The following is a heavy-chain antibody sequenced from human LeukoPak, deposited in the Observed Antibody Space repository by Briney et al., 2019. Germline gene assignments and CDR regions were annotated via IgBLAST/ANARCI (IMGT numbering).Heavy chain of an antibody. CDR3: AGGASEYSSSGDFAY. D-gene: IGHD6-6*01. CDR1: GFTFSTYS. J-gene: IGHJ4*02. Sequence: HPGGSLRLSCVVSGFTFSTYSMNWVRQAPGKGLEWVSYISSSSSTIYYADSVKGRFTISRDNAKKSLYPQMNSLSADDTAVYYCAGGASEYSSSGDFAYWGQGTLVTVSS. CDR2: ISSSSSTI. V-gene: IGHV3-48*01.